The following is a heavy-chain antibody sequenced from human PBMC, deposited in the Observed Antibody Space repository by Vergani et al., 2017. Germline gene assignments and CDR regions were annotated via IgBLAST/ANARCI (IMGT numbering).Heavy chain of an antibody. D-gene: IGHD2-21*02. CDR2: IRSKPYGGTT. V-gene: IGHV3-49*03. J-gene: IGHJ6*02. Sequence: EVQLVESGGGLVQPGRSLRLSCTASGFTFGDYAMSWFRQAPGKGLEWVGFIRSKPYGGTTEYAASVKGRFTISRDDSKSIVYLQMNSLKTEDTAVYYCTRDTVTIWEHIVVVTAPQVYYNYYYGMDVWGQGTTVTVSS. CDR3: TRDTVTIWEHIVVVTAPQVYYNYYYGMDV. CDR1: GFTFGDYA.